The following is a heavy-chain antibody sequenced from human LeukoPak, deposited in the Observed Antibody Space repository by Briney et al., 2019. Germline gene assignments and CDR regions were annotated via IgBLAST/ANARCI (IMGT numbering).Heavy chain of an antibody. J-gene: IGHJ4*02. D-gene: IGHD1-26*01. CDR3: AKEGNRVGATKPSGVDY. CDR1: GFTFSSYA. V-gene: IGHV3-23*01. CDR2: ISGSGGST. Sequence: PGGSLRLSCAASGFTFSSYAMSWVRQAPGKGLEWVSAISGSGGSTYYADSVKGRFTISRDNSKNTLYLQMNSLRAEDTAVYYCAKEGNRVGATKPSGVDYWGQGTLVTVSS.